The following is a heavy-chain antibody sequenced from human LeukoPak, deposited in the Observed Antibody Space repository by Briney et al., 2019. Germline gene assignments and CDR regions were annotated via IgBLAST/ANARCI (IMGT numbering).Heavy chain of an antibody. CDR2: IHHSGST. V-gene: IGHV4-38-2*02. J-gene: IGHJ4*02. CDR3: ARVLSYYFDY. CDR1: GYSISSGYY. D-gene: IGHD1-26*01. Sequence: SETLSLTCTASGYSISSGYYWGWIRQPPEKRLEWIGSIHHSGSTYYNPSLKSRVTISVDTSKNQFSLKLSSVTAADTAVYYCARVLSYYFDYWGQGTLVTVSS.